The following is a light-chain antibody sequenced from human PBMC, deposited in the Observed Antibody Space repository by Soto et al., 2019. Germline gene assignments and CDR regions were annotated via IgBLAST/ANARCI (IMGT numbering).Light chain of an antibody. CDR1: QSVRTK. J-gene: IGKJ5*01. CDR3: QQRQYWPPIT. CDR2: GAS. Sequence: EIVTTQSPDTLYVSPGEGATLSCRASQSVRTKLAWYQQKAGQAPRLLIYGASTRATGIPDRFSGSGSGTEFTLTISSLQSEDFAIYYCQQRQYWPPITFGQGTRLEIK. V-gene: IGKV3-15*01.